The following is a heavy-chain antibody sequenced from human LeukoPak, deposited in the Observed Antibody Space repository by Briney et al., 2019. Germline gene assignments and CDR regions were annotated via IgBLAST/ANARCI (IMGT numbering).Heavy chain of an antibody. CDR1: GGSISSGSYY. CDR3: ARSDVYSSGWYMDV. J-gene: IGHJ6*04. CDR2: TYTSGST. D-gene: IGHD6-19*01. Sequence: PSETLSLTCTVSGGSISSGSYYWSWIRQPAGKGLEWIGRTYTSGSTNYNPSLKSRVTISVDTSKNQFSLKLSSVTAADTAVYYCARSDVYSSGWYMDVWGKGTTVTISS. V-gene: IGHV4-61*02.